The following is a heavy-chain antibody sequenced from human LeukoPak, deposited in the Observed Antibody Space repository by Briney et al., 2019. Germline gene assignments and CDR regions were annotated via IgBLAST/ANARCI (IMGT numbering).Heavy chain of an antibody. V-gene: IGHV4-39*07. J-gene: IGHJ4*02. Sequence: PSETLSLTCTVSGGSISSSSYYWGWIRQPPGKGLEWIGSIYYSGSTYYNPSLKSRVTISVDTSKNQFSLKLSSVTAADTAVYYCARGGPGSYDQFDHWGQGTLVTVSS. D-gene: IGHD3-10*01. CDR2: IYYSGST. CDR3: ARGGPGSYDQFDH. CDR1: GGSISSSSYY.